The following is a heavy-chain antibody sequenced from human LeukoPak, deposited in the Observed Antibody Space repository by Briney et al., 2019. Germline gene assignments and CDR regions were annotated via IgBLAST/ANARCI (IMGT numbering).Heavy chain of an antibody. CDR1: GFTFRNYA. J-gene: IGHJ5*02. V-gene: IGHV3-23*01. CDR2: IGSGADL. Sequence: GGSLRLSCAASGFTFRNYAMSWVRQAPGKGPEWVATIGSGADLFYAESVKGRFTISRDDPRNTVWLQMNSLRAEDTALYYCAKDWTPHNRVYDCLDAWGQGTQVTVSS. CDR3: AKDWTPHNRVYDCLDA. D-gene: IGHD3-16*01.